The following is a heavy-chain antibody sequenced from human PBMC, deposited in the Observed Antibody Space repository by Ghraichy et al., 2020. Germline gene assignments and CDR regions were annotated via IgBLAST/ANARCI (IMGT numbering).Heavy chain of an antibody. V-gene: IGHV3-23*01. CDR1: GFTFSSYA. D-gene: IGHD2-21*02. J-gene: IGHJ6*02. Sequence: ETLSLTCAASGFTFSSYAMSWVRQAPGKGLEWVSAISGSGGSTYYADSVKGRFTISRDNSKNTLYLQMNSLRAEDTAVYYCAKGVVTTSLGYYYGMDVWGQGTTVTVSS. CDR2: ISGSGGST. CDR3: AKGVVTTSLGYYYGMDV.